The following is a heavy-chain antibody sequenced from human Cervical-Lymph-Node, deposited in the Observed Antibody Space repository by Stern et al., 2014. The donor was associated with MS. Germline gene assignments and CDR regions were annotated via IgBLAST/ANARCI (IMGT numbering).Heavy chain of an antibody. J-gene: IGHJ4*02. D-gene: IGHD6-13*01. V-gene: IGHV3-23*04. Sequence: EVQLVESGGGVAQPGGSLRLSCVVSGFSFNTYAMNWVRQAPGQGLIWVSSISASGRSTYYTDSVKGRFTISRDNSKKTLYLQMNGLRAEDTAVYYCAKDHRIAAPGSTPFDSWGPGTLVSVSS. CDR2: ISASGRST. CDR1: GFSFNTYA. CDR3: AKDHRIAAPGSTPFDS.